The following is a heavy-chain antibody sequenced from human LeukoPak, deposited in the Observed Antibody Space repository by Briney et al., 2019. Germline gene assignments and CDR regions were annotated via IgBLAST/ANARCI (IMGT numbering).Heavy chain of an antibody. J-gene: IGHJ4*02. CDR1: GGSITTSSYY. CDR3: ARGRRPVYYSSSWYSFDY. Sequence: SETLSLTCIVSGGSITTSSYYWGWIRQPPGKGLEWIGSIFYSGITYYKPSLKSRVNISLDTSKNQFSLTLSSVTAADTAVYYCARGRRPVYYSSSWYSFDYWGQGTLVTVSS. D-gene: IGHD6-13*01. CDR2: IFYSGIT. V-gene: IGHV4-39*07.